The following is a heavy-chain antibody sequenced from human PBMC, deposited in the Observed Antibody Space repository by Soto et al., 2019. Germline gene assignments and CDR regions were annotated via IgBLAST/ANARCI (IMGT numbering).Heavy chain of an antibody. D-gene: IGHD3-16*02. J-gene: IGHJ4*02. Sequence: QVQLVESGGGVVQPGRSLSLSCAASGFTFSYYAMHWVRQAPAKGLEWVAMISYDGSERYYADSVKGRFTISRDNTKNTLNLQMNSLRADDTAVYYCAKALGELSPESYDYWGQGTLITVSS. CDR2: ISYDGSER. CDR1: GFTFSYYA. V-gene: IGHV3-30*18. CDR3: AKALGELSPESYDY.